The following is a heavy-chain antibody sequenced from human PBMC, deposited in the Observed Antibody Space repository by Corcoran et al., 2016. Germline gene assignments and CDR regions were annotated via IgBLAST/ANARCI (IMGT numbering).Heavy chain of an antibody. CDR2: ISYDGSNK. J-gene: IGHJ4*02. CDR3: AQNRGIAAAGNFDY. D-gene: IGHD6-13*01. V-gene: IGHV3-30*18. CDR1: GFTFSSYG. Sequence: QVQLVESGGGVVQPGRSLRLSCAASGFTFSSYGMHWVRQAPGKGLEWVAVISYDGSNKYYADSVKGRFTISRDNSKNTLYLQMNSQRAEDTAVYYCAQNRGIAAAGNFDYWGQGTLVTVSS.